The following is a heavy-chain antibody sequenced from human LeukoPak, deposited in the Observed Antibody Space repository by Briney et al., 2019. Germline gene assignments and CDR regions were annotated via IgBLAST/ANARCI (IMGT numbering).Heavy chain of an antibody. CDR1: GGSMSYYY. V-gene: IGHV4-59*01. CDR2: IYYSGNT. Sequence: PSETLSLTCTVSGGSMSYYYWSWLRQPPGQGLEWFGYIYYSGNTNYNPTLKSRGTISVDTSKIQFSLKMRSVTAADTAVYYCARDRRDTSMVWDYWGQGTLVTVSS. CDR3: ARDRRDTSMVWDY. D-gene: IGHD5-18*01. J-gene: IGHJ4*02.